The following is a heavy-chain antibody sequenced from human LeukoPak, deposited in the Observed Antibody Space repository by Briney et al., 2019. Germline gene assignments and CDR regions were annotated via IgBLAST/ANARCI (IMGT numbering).Heavy chain of an antibody. CDR3: ARVAARYVGMDV. Sequence: SETLSLTCAVYGGSFSGYYWSWIRQPPGKGLEWIGEINHSGSTNYNPSLKSRVTISVDTSKKQVSLNLSSVTAADTAVYYCARVAARYVGMDVWGQGTTVTVSS. D-gene: IGHD6-6*01. CDR2: INHSGST. CDR1: GGSFSGYY. J-gene: IGHJ6*02. V-gene: IGHV4-34*01.